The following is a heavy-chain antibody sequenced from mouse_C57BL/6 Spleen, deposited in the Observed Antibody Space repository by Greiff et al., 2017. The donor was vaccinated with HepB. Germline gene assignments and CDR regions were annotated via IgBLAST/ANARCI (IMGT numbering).Heavy chain of an antibody. V-gene: IGHV2-2*01. CDR1: GFSLTSYG. CDR3: ARKGLLFYAMDY. J-gene: IGHJ4*01. CDR2: IWSGGST. D-gene: IGHD2-10*01. Sequence: VKLMESGPGLVQPSQSLSITCTVSGFSLTSYGIHWVRQSPGKGLEWLGVIWSGGSTDYNAAFISRLSISKDNSKSQVFFKMNSLQADDTAIYYCARKGLLFYAMDYWGQGTSVTVSS.